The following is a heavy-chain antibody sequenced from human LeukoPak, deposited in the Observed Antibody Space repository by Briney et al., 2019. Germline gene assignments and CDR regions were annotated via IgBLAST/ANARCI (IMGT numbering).Heavy chain of an antibody. CDR1: GFTFSSYA. D-gene: IGHD2-2*01. Sequence: TGGSLRLSCAASGFTFSSYAMHWVRQAPGKRLEWVAVISYDGSNKYYADSVKGRFTISRENAKNTLYLQMNSLRAEDTAVYYCARVMGRYCSSTSCYVDYWGQGTLVTVSS. CDR3: ARVMGRYCSSTSCYVDY. V-gene: IGHV3-30*04. J-gene: IGHJ4*02. CDR2: ISYDGSNK.